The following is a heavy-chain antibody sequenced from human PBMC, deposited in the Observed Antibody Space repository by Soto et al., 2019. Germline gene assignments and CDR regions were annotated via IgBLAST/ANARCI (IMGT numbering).Heavy chain of an antibody. CDR2: IIHSGST. D-gene: IGHD6-13*01. V-gene: IGHV4-34*12. J-gene: IGHJ4*02. CDR1: GGSFSDYY. Sequence: SETLSLTCAVYGGSFSDYYWSWIRQPPGKGLEWIGEIIHSGSTNYNPSLKSRVTISVDTSKNQFSLKLSSVTAADTAVYYCARLSGSQDDYWGQGTLVTVS. CDR3: ARLSGSQDDY.